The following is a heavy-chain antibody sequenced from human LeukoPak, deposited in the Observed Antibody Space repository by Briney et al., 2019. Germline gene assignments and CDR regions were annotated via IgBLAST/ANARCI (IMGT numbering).Heavy chain of an antibody. CDR2: INTNTGNP. V-gene: IGHV7-4-1*02. D-gene: IGHD3-22*01. CDR3: ARKGSGYYPLYFYYGMDV. CDR1: GYTFITYA. J-gene: IGHJ6*02. Sequence: ASVKVSCKASGYTFITYAMNWVRQAPGQGLEWMGWINTNTGNPTYAQGFTGRFVFSLDTSVSTAYLQISSLKAEDTAVYYCARKGSGYYPLYFYYGMDVWGQGTTVTVSS.